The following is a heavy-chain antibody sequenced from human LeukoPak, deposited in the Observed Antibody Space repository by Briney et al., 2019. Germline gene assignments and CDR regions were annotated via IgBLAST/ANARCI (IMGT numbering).Heavy chain of an antibody. CDR2: IYYSGST. J-gene: IGHJ5*02. CDR3: AREQIGYCSNTSCYTSWFDP. Sequence: SETLSLTCTVSGGSISSSSYYWGWIRQPPGKGLEWIGSIYYSGSTYYNPSLKSRVTISVDTSKNQFSLKLSSVTAADTAVYYCAREQIGYCSNTSCYTSWFDPWGQGTLVTVSS. D-gene: IGHD2-2*02. CDR1: GGSISSSSYY. V-gene: IGHV4-39*07.